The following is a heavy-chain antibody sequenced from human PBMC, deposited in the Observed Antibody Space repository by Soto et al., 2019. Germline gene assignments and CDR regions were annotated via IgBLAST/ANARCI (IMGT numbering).Heavy chain of an antibody. CDR3: ARQDDFWSGSGWFDP. CDR1: GDSISSGRYH. D-gene: IGHD3-3*01. J-gene: IGHJ5*02. CDR2: IFYNGFT. V-gene: IGHV4-39*01. Sequence: SETLSLTCTVSGDSISSGRYHWGWIRQPPGKGLEWIGIIFYNGFTYYSPSLKSRVTISVDTSKNQFSLKLTSVTAADTAVYYCARQDDFWSGSGWFDPWGQGTLVTVS.